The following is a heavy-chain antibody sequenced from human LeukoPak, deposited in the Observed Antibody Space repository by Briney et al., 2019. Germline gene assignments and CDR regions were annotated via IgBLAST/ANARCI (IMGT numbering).Heavy chain of an antibody. CDR2: IYSGGST. Sequence: PGGSLRLSCAASGFTVSSNYMSWVRQAPGKGLEWVSVIYSGGSTYYADSVEGRFTISRDNSKNTLYLQMNSLRAEDTAVYYCARDRAAAGLAGFDPWGQGTLVTVSS. V-gene: IGHV3-66*01. J-gene: IGHJ5*02. D-gene: IGHD6-13*01. CDR1: GFTVSSNY. CDR3: ARDRAAAGLAGFDP.